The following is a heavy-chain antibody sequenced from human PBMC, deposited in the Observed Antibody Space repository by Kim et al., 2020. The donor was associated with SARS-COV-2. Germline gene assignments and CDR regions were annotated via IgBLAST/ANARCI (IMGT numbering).Heavy chain of an antibody. J-gene: IGHJ3*02. D-gene: IGHD2-2*01. Sequence: GGSLRLSCAASGFTFDDYAMHWVRQAPGKGLEWVSGISWNSGSIGYADSVKGRFTISRDNAKNSLYLQMNSLRAEDTALYYCAKDMVQHCSSTSCPRGAFDIWGQGTMVTVSS. V-gene: IGHV3-9*01. CDR2: ISWNSGSI. CDR1: GFTFDDYA. CDR3: AKDMVQHCSSTSCPRGAFDI.